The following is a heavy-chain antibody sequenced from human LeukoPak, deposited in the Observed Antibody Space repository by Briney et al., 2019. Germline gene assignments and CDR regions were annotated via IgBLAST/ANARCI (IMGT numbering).Heavy chain of an antibody. V-gene: IGHV4-59*12. CDR3: AREVATVTYFDY. Sequence: PSETLSLTCTVSGGSISSYYWSWIRQPPGKGLEWIGYIYYSGSTYYNPSLKSRVTISVDTSKNQFSLKLSSVTAADTAVYYCAREVATVTYFDYWGQGTLVTVSS. D-gene: IGHD4-11*01. CDR2: IYYSGST. CDR1: GGSISSYY. J-gene: IGHJ4*02.